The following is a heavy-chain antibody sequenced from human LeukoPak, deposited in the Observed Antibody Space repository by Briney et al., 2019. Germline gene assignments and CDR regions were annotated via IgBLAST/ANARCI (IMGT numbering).Heavy chain of an antibody. CDR3: ARDGRLTIFVRGIITEGSPPKN. J-gene: IGHJ4*02. CDR2: INPKTGGT. CDR1: GYTFTDSY. Sequence: ASVKVSCKASGYTFTDSYMHWVRQAPGQGLEWMGWINPKTGGTNYAQRFQGRVTMTRDTSIRTAYMELNSLKSDDTAVYYCARDGRLTIFVRGIITEGSPPKNWGQGTLVTVSS. D-gene: IGHD3-10*01. V-gene: IGHV1-2*02.